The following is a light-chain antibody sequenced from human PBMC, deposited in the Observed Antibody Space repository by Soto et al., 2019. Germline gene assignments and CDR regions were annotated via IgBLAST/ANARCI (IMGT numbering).Light chain of an antibody. CDR1: QDINSR. CDR2: DAS. V-gene: IGKV1-12*01. Sequence: DIQMTQSPSAVSASVGDRVTITCRASQDINSRLAWYQQKPGKAPKLLISDASSLQSGVPSRFSGGGSGTDFSLTISSLQPEDFAAYYCHESYSCPFAFGPGTKVYIK. J-gene: IGKJ3*01. CDR3: HESYSCPFA.